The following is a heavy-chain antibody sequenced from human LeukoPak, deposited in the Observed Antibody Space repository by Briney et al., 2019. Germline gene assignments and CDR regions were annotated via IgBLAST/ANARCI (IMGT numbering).Heavy chain of an antibody. D-gene: IGHD1-14*01. CDR3: ARSNQADDY. V-gene: IGHV3-74*01. CDR1: GFTFSSYW. Sequence: GGSLRFSCTASGFTFSSYWMRWVRQVPGKGLVWVARINPGGSSITYADSVKGRFTISRDNAKNTLYLQMDSLRAEDTGVYYCARSNQADDYWGQGTLVTVSS. CDR2: INPGGSSI. J-gene: IGHJ4*02.